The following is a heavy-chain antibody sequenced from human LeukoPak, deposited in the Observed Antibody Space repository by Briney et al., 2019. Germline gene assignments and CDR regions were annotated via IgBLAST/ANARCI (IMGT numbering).Heavy chain of an antibody. J-gene: IGHJ6*02. CDR3: ARDYLVATRDYYYYYGMDV. D-gene: IGHD5-24*01. CDR2: IIPILGIA. Sequence: ASVEVSCKASGGTFSSYAISWVRQAPGQGLEWMGRIIPILGIANYAQKIQGRVTITADKSTSTAYMELSSLRSEDTAVYYCARDYLVATRDYYYYYGMDVWGQGTTVTVSS. CDR1: GGTFSSYA. V-gene: IGHV1-69*04.